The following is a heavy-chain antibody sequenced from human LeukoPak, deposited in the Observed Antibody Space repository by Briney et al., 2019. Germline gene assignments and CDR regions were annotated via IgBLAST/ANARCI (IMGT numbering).Heavy chain of an antibody. D-gene: IGHD3-22*01. CDR1: GGSFSGYY. J-gene: IGHJ4*02. Sequence: SETLSLTCAVYGGSFSGYYWSWIRQPPGKGLEWVGEINHSGSTNYNPSLKSRVTISVDTSKNQFSLKLSSVTAADTAVYYCARSRRGVVVITPFDYWGQGTLVTVSS. V-gene: IGHV4-34*01. CDR2: INHSGST. CDR3: ARSRRGVVVITPFDY.